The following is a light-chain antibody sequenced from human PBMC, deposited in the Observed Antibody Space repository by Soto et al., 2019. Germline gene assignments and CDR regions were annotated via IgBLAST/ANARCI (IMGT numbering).Light chain of an antibody. CDR3: QQYNKWPRT. CDR2: GAS. J-gene: IGKJ1*01. Sequence: EIVMTQSPATLSVSPGERATLSCRASQSISSDVAWYQQKPGQAPRLLIYGASTTATGIPARFSGSWSGTEFTLTISSLQSEDVAVYNCQQYNKWPRTFGQGTKVDIK. V-gene: IGKV3-15*01. CDR1: QSISSD.